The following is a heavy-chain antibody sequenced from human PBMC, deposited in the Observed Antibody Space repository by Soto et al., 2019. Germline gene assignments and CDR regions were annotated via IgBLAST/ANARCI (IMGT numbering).Heavy chain of an antibody. V-gene: IGHV1-69*12. CDR3: ARDNGYSSGWYVSPADFDY. Sequence: QVQLVQSGAEVKKPGSSVKVSCKASGGTFSSYAISWVRQAPGQGLEWMGGIIPIFGTANYAQKFQGRVTITADESTSTAYMELSSLRSEDTAVYYCARDNGYSSGWYVSPADFDYWGQGTLVTVSS. CDR1: GGTFSSYA. CDR2: IIPIFGTA. J-gene: IGHJ4*02. D-gene: IGHD6-19*01.